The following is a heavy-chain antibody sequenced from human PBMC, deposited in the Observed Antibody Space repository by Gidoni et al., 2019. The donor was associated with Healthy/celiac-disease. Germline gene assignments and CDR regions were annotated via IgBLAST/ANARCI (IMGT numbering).Heavy chain of an antibody. J-gene: IGHJ6*02. V-gene: IGHV1-69*17. Sequence: QVQLVQSGAEVKKPGSSVKVSCKASGGTFSSYAISWVRQAPGQGLEWMGGIIPIFGIANYAQKFQGRVTITADKSTSTAYMELSSLRSEDTAVYYCARGYSYGYPDYYYYYGMDVWGQGTTVTVSS. CDR1: GGTFSSYA. D-gene: IGHD5-18*01. CDR3: ARGYSYGYPDYYYYYGMDV. CDR2: IIPIFGIA.